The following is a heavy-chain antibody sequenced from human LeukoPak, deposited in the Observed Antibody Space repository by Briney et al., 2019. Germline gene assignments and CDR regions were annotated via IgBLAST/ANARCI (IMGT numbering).Heavy chain of an antibody. CDR3: ARDSYDSSGYYYVGVGGFDY. D-gene: IGHD3-22*01. V-gene: IGHV3-21*01. CDR1: GFTFSSYS. Sequence: GGSLRLSCAASGFTFSSYSMNWVRQAPGKGLEWVSSISSSSSYIYYADSVKGRFTISRDNAKNSLYLQMNSLRDEDTAVYYCARDSYDSSGYYYVGVGGFDYWGQGTLVTVSS. CDR2: ISSSSSYI. J-gene: IGHJ4*02.